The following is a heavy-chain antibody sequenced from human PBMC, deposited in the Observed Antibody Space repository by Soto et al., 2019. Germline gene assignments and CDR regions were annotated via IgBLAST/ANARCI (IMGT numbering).Heavy chain of an antibody. Sequence: ASVQVSCKASGSTFINYYMHWVRQAPGQGPEWMGWINPNSGSTNYAQRFQGRVTMTRDTSITTAYMELSSLRSDDTAVYFCARGRGSSSNNFFDPWGQGTLVAVAS. D-gene: IGHD6-6*01. CDR2: INPNSGST. J-gene: IGHJ5*02. CDR1: GSTFINYY. CDR3: ARGRGSSSNNFFDP. V-gene: IGHV1-2*02.